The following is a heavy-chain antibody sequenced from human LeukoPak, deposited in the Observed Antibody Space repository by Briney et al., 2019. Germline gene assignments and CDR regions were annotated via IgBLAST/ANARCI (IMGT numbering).Heavy chain of an antibody. CDR2: VDPEDGET. V-gene: IGHV1-69-2*01. CDR3: APLQGRCTNGVCLQREFDE. CDR1: GYTFTDYY. J-gene: IGHJ5*02. D-gene: IGHD2-8*01. Sequence: ASVKVSCKVSGYTFTDYYMHWVQQAPGKGREWMGLVDPEDGETIYAEKFQGRVTITADTSTNTAYMELSSLRSEDTAVYYCAPLQGRCTNGVCLQREFDEWGQGTLVTVSS.